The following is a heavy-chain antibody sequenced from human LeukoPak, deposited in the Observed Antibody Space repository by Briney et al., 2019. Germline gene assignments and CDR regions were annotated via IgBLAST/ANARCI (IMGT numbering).Heavy chain of an antibody. D-gene: IGHD2-2*01. V-gene: IGHV1-18*01. CDR1: GYTFTSYG. CDR3: ARRQGYCSSTSCPTPFYYYYMDV. J-gene: IGHJ6*03. CDR2: ISAYNGNT. Sequence: ASVKVSCKASGYTFTSYGISWVRQAPGQGLEWMGWISAYNGNTNYAQKLQGRVTMTTDTSTSTAYMELRSLRSDDTAVYYCARRQGYCSSTSCPTPFYYYYMDVWGKGTTVTVSS.